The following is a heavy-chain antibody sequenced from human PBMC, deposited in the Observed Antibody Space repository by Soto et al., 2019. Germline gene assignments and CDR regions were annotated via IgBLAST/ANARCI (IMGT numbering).Heavy chain of an antibody. V-gene: IGHV4-39*01. CDR2: IYFTGNT. D-gene: IGHD6-25*01. CDR3: AGQTFTIAAASYGRSNWFDP. Sequence: PSETLSLTCAVSGGSISGSYYFWGWVRQPPGKGMEWIGTIYFTGNTYYTPSLKSRLTMSIDTSKNEFSLRLKSVTAADTAVYYCAGQTFTIAAASYGRSNWFDPWGPGTLVTVSS. J-gene: IGHJ5*02. CDR1: GGSISGSYYF.